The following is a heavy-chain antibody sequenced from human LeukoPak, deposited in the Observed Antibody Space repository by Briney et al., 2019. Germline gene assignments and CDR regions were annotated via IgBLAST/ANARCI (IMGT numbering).Heavy chain of an antibody. D-gene: IGHD3-10*01. V-gene: IGHV4-34*01. CDR2: INHSGST. CDR1: GGSFSGYY. J-gene: IGHJ4*02. CDR3: AREVVGEFSGFDY. Sequence: PSETLSLTCAVYGGSFSGYYWSWIRQPPGKGLEWIGEINHSGSTNYNPSLKSRVTISVDTSKNQFSLKLSSVTAADTAVYYCAREVVGEFSGFDYWGQGTLVTVSS.